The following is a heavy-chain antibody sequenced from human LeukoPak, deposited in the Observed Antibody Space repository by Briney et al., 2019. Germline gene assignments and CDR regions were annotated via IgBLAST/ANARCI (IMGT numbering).Heavy chain of an antibody. Sequence: GGSLRLSCAASGFTFSNYWMHWVRQAPGKGLVWVSRINTDGSTTTYADSVKGRFTISRDNDKNMLYLQMNSLRAEDTAVYYCTRAGGRYSYEHWGQGTLVTASS. CDR1: GFTFSNYW. J-gene: IGHJ4*02. D-gene: IGHD5-18*01. CDR2: INTDGSTT. CDR3: TRAGGRYSYEH. V-gene: IGHV3-74*01.